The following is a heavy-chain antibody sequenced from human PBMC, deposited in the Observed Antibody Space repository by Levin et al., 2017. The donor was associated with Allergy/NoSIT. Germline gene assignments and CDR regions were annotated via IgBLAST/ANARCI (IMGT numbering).Heavy chain of an antibody. CDR2: ISYDGSNK. D-gene: IGHD2-21*02. CDR1: GFTFSSYA. CDR3: ARGGAIVVVTAIAPEFDY. V-gene: IGHV3-30-3*01. J-gene: IGHJ4*02. Sequence: GESLKISCAASGFTFSSYAMHWVRQAPGKGLEWVAVISYDGSNKYYADSVKGRFTISRDNSKNTLYLQMNSLRAEDTAVYYCARGGAIVVVTAIAPEFDYWGQGTLVTVSS.